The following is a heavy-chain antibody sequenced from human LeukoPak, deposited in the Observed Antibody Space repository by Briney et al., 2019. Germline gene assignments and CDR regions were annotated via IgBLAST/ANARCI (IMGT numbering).Heavy chain of an antibody. V-gene: IGHV4-34*01. CDR1: GGSFSGYY. Sequence: SETLSLTCAVYGGSFSGYYSSWIRQPPGQGLEWIGVVNHSGSTNYNPSLKSRDTISVDTSKNQFSLKLSSVTAADTAVYYCARTQSFYYVSGSPGLIDYWGQGTLVTVSS. J-gene: IGHJ4*02. D-gene: IGHD3-10*01. CDR3: ARTQSFYYVSGSPGLIDY. CDR2: VNHSGST.